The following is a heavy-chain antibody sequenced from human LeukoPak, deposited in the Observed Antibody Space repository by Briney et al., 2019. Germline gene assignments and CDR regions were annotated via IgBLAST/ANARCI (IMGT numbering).Heavy chain of an antibody. J-gene: IGHJ6*03. CDR1: GFTFTTYS. CDR2: ISSSSSYI. CDR3: AKRAGRGNSYRFMDV. Sequence: GGSLRLSCVASGFTFTTYSMNWVRQAPGKGLVWISSISSSSSYIHYADSVKGRFTISRDNANSSVELQMNSLRAEDTAVYYCAKRAGRGNSYRFMDVWGRGTTVTVSS. D-gene: IGHD4-23*01. V-gene: IGHV3-21*06.